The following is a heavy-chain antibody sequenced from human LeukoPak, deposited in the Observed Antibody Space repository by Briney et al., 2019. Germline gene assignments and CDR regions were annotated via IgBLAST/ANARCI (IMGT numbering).Heavy chain of an antibody. CDR1: GGSISSHY. Sequence: SETLSLTCTVSGGSISSHYWSWNRQPPGKGLEWIGYIYYSGSTNYNPSLKSRVTISVDTSKNQFSLKLSSVTAADTAVYYCARDDCSSTSCYHDAFDIWGQGTMVTVSS. V-gene: IGHV4-59*11. CDR2: IYYSGST. CDR3: ARDDCSSTSCYHDAFDI. D-gene: IGHD2-2*01. J-gene: IGHJ3*02.